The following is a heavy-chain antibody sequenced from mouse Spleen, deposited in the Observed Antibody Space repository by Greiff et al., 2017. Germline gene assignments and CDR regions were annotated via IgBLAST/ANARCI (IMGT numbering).Heavy chain of an antibody. CDR2: ISSGGSYT. Sequence: DVKLVESGGGLVKPGGSLKLSCAASGFTFSSYAMSWVRQTPEKRLEWVATISSGGSYTYYPDSVKGRFTISRDNAKNTLYLQMSSLRSEDTAMYYCARDTTVLDYWGQGTTLTVSS. V-gene: IGHV5-9-3*01. CDR1: GFTFSSYA. CDR3: ARDTTVLDY. D-gene: IGHD1-1*01. J-gene: IGHJ2*01.